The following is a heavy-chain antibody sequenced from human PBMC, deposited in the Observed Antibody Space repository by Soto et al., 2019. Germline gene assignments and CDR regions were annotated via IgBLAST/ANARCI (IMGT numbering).Heavy chain of an antibody. CDR1: GGSFSGYH. CDR3: ARGGYCSSTSCPHTIDY. J-gene: IGHJ4*02. CDR2: IKHSGST. D-gene: IGHD2-2*01. V-gene: IGHV4-34*01. Sequence: QLQLQQWGAGLLKPSETLSLPCAVYGGSFSGYHWSWVRQPPGRGREWIGEIKHSGSTNYNPSLKSRVTISVDMSKTQFSLKLSSVTAADTAVYYCARGGYCSSTSCPHTIDYWGQGPVVTVSS.